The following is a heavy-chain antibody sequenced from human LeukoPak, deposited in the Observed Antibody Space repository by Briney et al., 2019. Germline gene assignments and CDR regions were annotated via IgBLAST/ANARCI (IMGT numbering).Heavy chain of an antibody. CDR1: GGSISTSSYY. CDR2: MSYSGRT. J-gene: IGHJ5*02. Sequence: SETQSLTCTVSGGSISTSSYYWGWIRQPPGKGLEWIGSMSYSGRTYYNPSLKTRVTVSLDTSKNQFSLNLISVTAADTAVYYCARSPQGTATTANWLDPWGQGTLVTVSS. CDR3: ARSPQGTATTANWLDP. D-gene: IGHD4-17*01. V-gene: IGHV4-39*07.